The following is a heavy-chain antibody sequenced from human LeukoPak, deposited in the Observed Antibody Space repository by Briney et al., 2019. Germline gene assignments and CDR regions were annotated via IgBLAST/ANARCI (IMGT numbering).Heavy chain of an antibody. Sequence: PSETLSLTCTVSGGSISSYYWSWIRQPPGKGLEWIGYIYYSGSTNYNPSLKSRVTISVDTSKNQFSLKLSSVTAADTAVYYCTSGITGTDLDYWGQGTLVTVSS. J-gene: IGHJ4*02. CDR3: TSGITGTDLDY. V-gene: IGHV4-59*01. CDR1: GGSISSYY. D-gene: IGHD1-7*01. CDR2: IYYSGST.